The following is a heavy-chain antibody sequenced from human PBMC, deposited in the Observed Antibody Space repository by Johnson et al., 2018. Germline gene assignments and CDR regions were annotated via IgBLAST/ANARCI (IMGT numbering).Heavy chain of an antibody. CDR2: ISSSSSYI. J-gene: IGHJ6*02. D-gene: IGHD4-11*01. CDR3: AREPQTTPRNYYYYGMDV. Sequence: VQLVESGGGLVKPGGSLRLSCAASGFTFSSYSMNWVRQAPGKGLEWVSSISSSSSYIYSADSVKGRITISRDNAKKSLYLQMNSLRAEDTAVYYCAREPQTTPRNYYYYGMDVWGQGTTVTVSS. V-gene: IGHV3-21*01. CDR1: GFTFSSYS.